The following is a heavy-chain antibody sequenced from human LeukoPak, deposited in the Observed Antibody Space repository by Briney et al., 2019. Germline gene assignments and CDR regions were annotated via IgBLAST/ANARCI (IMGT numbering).Heavy chain of an antibody. J-gene: IGHJ4*02. CDR1: GFSVSSFG. D-gene: IGHD6-19*01. CDR3: AQGYSSGWYRY. CDR2: ISADGETP. V-gene: IGHV3-23*01. Sequence: GESLRLSCAVSGFSVSSFGMSWVRQAPGKGLEWISAISADGETPYYADSVKGRFTTSRDNSKNTLYLQLSSLRAEDTAVYYCAQGYSSGWYRYWGQGSLVSVSS.